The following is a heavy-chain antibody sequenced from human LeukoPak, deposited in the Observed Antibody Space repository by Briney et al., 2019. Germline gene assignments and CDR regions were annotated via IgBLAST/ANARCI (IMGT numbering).Heavy chain of an antibody. Sequence: GGSLRLSCAASGFTFSSYAMSWVRQAPGKGLEWVSAISGSGGSTYYADSVKGRFTISRDNSKNTLYLQMNSLRAEDTAVYYCAKGQTRFGELTLDYWGQGTLVTVSS. CDR2: ISGSGGST. V-gene: IGHV3-23*01. CDR3: AKGQTRFGELTLDY. CDR1: GFTFSSYA. D-gene: IGHD3-10*01. J-gene: IGHJ4*02.